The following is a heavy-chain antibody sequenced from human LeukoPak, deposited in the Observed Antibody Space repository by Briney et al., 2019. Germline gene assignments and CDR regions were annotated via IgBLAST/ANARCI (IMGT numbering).Heavy chain of an antibody. D-gene: IGHD2-2*01. CDR3: ATTKYCSTTSCSSNWFDP. Sequence: SETLSLTCAVYGGSFSGFYWSWIRQPPGKGLEWIGEINHGGSTNYNPSLKSRVTISVDTSKNQFFLKLSSVTAADTAIYYCATTKYCSTTSCSSNWFDPWGQGTLVTVSS. CDR2: INHGGST. V-gene: IGHV4-34*01. CDR1: GGSFSGFY. J-gene: IGHJ5*02.